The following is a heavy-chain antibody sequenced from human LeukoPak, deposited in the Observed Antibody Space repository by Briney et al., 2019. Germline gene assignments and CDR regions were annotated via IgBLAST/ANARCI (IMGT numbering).Heavy chain of an antibody. CDR2: ISSSGSYI. CDR1: GFTFSSYS. J-gene: IGHJ6*02. Sequence: PGGSLRLSCAASGFTFSSYSMNWVRQAPGKGLEWVSSISSSGSYIYSADSVKGRFTISRDNAKNSLYLQMNSLRAEDTAVYYCAGDLFYSSSPVGMDVWGQGTTVTVSS. V-gene: IGHV3-21*01. D-gene: IGHD1-26*01. CDR3: AGDLFYSSSPVGMDV.